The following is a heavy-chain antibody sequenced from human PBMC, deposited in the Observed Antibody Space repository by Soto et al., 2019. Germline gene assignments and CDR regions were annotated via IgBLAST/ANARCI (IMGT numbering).Heavy chain of an antibody. CDR1: GFTFNNYA. CDR2: ISYSGDRT. J-gene: IGHJ6*02. V-gene: IGHV3-23*01. Sequence: GGSLRLSCAASGFTFNNYAMSWVRQAPGKGLEWVSAISYSGDRTFYADSAKGRFTISRDNSKNTLYLEMKSLRAEDTAIYYCAKVNIEVPAHGTAVWGQGNTVTVSS. D-gene: IGHD2-15*01. CDR3: AKVNIEVPAHGTAV.